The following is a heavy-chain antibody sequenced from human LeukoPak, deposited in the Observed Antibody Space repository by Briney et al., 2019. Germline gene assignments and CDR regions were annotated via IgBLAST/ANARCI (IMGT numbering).Heavy chain of an antibody. CDR2: ISGSGGST. V-gene: IGHV3-23*01. Sequence: GSLRLSCAASGFTFSRYAMSWVRQAPGKGLEWVSAISGSGGSTYYADSVKGRFTISRDNSKNTLYLQMNSLRAEDTAVYYCAKDLWTTVVIEEDDAFDIWGQGTMVTVSS. CDR3: AKDLWTTVVIEEDDAFDI. D-gene: IGHD4-23*01. CDR1: GFTFSRYA. J-gene: IGHJ3*02.